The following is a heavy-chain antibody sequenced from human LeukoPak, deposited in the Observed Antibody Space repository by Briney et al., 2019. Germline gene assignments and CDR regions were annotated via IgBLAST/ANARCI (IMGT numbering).Heavy chain of an antibody. CDR3: AKVPGGRYFDWLLSFPVDY. CDR2: ISYDGSNK. Sequence: GGSLRLSCAASGFXFSSYGIHWVRQAPGKGREWVAVISYDGSNKYYADSVKGRFTISRDNSKNTLYLQMNSLRAEDTAVYYCAKVPGGRYFDWLLSFPVDYWGQGTLVTVSS. J-gene: IGHJ4*02. V-gene: IGHV3-30*18. D-gene: IGHD3-9*01. CDR1: GFXFSSYG.